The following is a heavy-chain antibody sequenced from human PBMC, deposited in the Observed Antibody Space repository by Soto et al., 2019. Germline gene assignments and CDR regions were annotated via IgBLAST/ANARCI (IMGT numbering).Heavy chain of an antibody. CDR1: GGSISSYY. CDR3: ARVWGGAVDI. CDR2: SYYRGST. J-gene: IGHJ3*02. D-gene: IGHD3-10*01. Sequence: QVQLQESGPGLVKPSETLSLTCTVSGGSISSYYWSWIRQPPGKGLEWMGYSYYRGSTNYNPSLQSRLTISVDTSKNQFSLKLSSVTAADTAVYYCARVWGGAVDIWGKGTMVTVSS. V-gene: IGHV4-59*01.